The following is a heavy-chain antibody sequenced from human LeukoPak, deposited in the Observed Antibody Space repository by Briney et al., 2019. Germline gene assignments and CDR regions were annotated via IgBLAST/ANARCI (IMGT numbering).Heavy chain of an antibody. J-gene: IGHJ4*02. D-gene: IGHD3-3*01. CDR2: INHSGST. CDR1: GGPFSGYY. CDR3: AGMNWSGYYGDDY. V-gene: IGHV4-34*01. Sequence: PSETLSLTCAVYGGPFSGYYWRWIRQPPGKGLEWIGEINHSGSTNYNPPLKSRVTISVDTSKNQFSLKLSSVTAADTAVYYCAGMNWSGYYGDDYWGQGTLVTVSS.